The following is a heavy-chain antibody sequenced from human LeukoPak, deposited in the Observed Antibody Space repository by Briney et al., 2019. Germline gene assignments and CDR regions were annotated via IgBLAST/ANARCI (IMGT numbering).Heavy chain of an antibody. D-gene: IGHD2-15*01. V-gene: IGHV3-30*02. CDR2: IWDDGSDN. J-gene: IGHJ4*02. Sequence: GGSLRLSCVASGFPFSNHGMHWVRQAPGKGLEWVASIWDDGSDNYSADSVRGRFTISRDNSRNTLFLQMNSLRPEDTAVYYCAKDAASLLYYFDHWGQGALVTVSS. CDR1: GFPFSNHG. CDR3: AKDAASLLYYFDH.